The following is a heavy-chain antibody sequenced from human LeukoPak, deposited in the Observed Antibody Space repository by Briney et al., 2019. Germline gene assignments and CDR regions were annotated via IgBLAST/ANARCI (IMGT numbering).Heavy chain of an antibody. J-gene: IGHJ4*02. CDR3: AKDRGPRSGYNYFDY. Sequence: PGGSLRLSCAASGFSFSSYAMSWVRQAPGKGLEWVSGISGSGGSTYYADSVKGRFTISRDNSKNTLYLQMNSLRAEDTAVYYCAKDRGPRSGYNYFDYWGQGTLVTVSS. CDR1: GFSFSSYA. V-gene: IGHV3-23*01. D-gene: IGHD5-12*01. CDR2: ISGSGGST.